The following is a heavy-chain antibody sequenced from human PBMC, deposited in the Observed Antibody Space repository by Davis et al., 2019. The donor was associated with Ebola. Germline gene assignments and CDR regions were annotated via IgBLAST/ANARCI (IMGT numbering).Heavy chain of an antibody. D-gene: IGHD3-22*01. J-gene: IGHJ4*02. CDR1: GGTFSSYA. V-gene: IGHV1-69*13. CDR2: IIPIFGTA. Sequence: SVKVSCKASGGTFSSYAISWVRQAPGQGLEWMGRIIPIFGTANYAQKFQGRVTITADESTSTAYMELSSLRSEDTAVYYCATETQYYDSSGYFLDYFDYWGQGTLVTVSS. CDR3: ATETQYYDSSGYFLDYFDY.